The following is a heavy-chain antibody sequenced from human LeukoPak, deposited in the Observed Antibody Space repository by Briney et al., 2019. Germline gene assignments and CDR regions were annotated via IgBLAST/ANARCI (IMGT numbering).Heavy chain of an antibody. Sequence: SVKVSCKASGGTFSSYAISWVRQAPGQGLEWMGGIIPIFGTANYAQKFQGRVTITADESTSTAYMELSSLRSEDTAVYYCARGLGIAAMSYFDCWGQGTLVTVSS. V-gene: IGHV1-69*13. CDR1: GGTFSSYA. D-gene: IGHD2-2*01. J-gene: IGHJ4*02. CDR3: ARGLGIAAMSYFDC. CDR2: IIPIFGTA.